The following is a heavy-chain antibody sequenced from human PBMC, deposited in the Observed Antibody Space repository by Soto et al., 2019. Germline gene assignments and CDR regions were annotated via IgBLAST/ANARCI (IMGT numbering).Heavy chain of an antibody. V-gene: IGHV1-69*13. CDR3: ARPKGTYSSGYYYFDF. CDR1: GGTFSTYA. J-gene: IGHJ4*02. Sequence: GASVKVSCTTSGGTFSTYAINWVRQAPGQGLEWMGAIIPLFGTADYSQKFQGRVTITADESTSTAYMELSSLRFDDTAVYFCARPKGTYSSGYYYFDFWGQGTLVTVSS. CDR2: IIPLFGTA. D-gene: IGHD6-19*01.